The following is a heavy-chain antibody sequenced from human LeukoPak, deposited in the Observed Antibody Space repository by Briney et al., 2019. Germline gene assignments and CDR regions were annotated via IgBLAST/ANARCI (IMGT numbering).Heavy chain of an antibody. J-gene: IGHJ6*03. Sequence: HPSETLSLTCTVSGGSISSSSYYWGWIRQPPGKGLEWIGSIYYSGSTYYNRSLKSRVTISVDRSKNQCSLKLSSVTAADTAVYYCARHRRDTYYDILTGEPGYYYYMDVWGKGTTVTVSS. CDR1: GGSISSSSYY. CDR2: IYYSGST. D-gene: IGHD3-9*01. V-gene: IGHV4-39*01. CDR3: ARHRRDTYYDILTGEPGYYYYMDV.